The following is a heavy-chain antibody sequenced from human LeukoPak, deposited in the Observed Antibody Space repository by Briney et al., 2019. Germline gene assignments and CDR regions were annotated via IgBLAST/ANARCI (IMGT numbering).Heavy chain of an antibody. J-gene: IGHJ4*02. Sequence: GGSLRLSCAASGFTFTSYWMSWVRQAPGNGLEWVANIKQDGSEKYYVDSVKGRFTICRDNAESSLYLQMNSLRAEDTAVYYCARDQGSYGFWSGYYYYWGQGTLVTVSS. CDR3: ARDQGSYGFWSGYYYY. CDR1: GFTFTSYW. V-gene: IGHV3-7*01. CDR2: IKQDGSEK. D-gene: IGHD3-3*01.